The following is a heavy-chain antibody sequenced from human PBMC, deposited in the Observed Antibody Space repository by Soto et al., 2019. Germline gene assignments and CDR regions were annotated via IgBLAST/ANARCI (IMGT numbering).Heavy chain of an antibody. Sequence: SETLSLTCTVSGGSISSYYWSWIRQPPGKGLEWIGYIYYSGSTNYNPSLKSRVTISVDTSKNQFSLKLSSVTAADTAVYYCAREQDYGDYYYFDYWGQGTLVTVSS. CDR3: AREQDYGDYYYFDY. J-gene: IGHJ4*02. D-gene: IGHD4-17*01. CDR1: GGSISSYY. CDR2: IYYSGST. V-gene: IGHV4-59*12.